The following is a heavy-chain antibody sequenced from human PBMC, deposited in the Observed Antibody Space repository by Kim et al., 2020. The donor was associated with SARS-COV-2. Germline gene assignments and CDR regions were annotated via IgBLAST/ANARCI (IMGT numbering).Heavy chain of an antibody. Sequence: GGSLRLSCAASGFTFSSYSMNWVRQAPGKGLEWVSSISSSSSYTYYADSVKGRFTMSRDNAKNSLYLQMNSLRAEDTAVYYCARDAKLVVVAVTTDYYYGMDVWGQGATATVSS. CDR1: GFTFSSYS. CDR3: ARDAKLVVVAVTTDYYYGMDV. V-gene: IGHV3-21*01. J-gene: IGHJ6*02. CDR2: ISSSSSYT. D-gene: IGHD2-15*01.